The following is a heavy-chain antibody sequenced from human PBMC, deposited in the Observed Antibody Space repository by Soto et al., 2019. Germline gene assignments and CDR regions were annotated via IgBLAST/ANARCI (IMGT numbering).Heavy chain of an antibody. Sequence: ASVLLSCQASGYTFPSYYMHWGRHAPGQGLERMVIIKPSGGSTSYAQKFQGRVTMTRDTSTSTVYMELSSLRSEDTVVYYCARKGRIAARRDCMVVWGQGNTVTV. CDR2: IKPSGGST. CDR3: ARKGRIAARRDCMVV. CDR1: GYTFPSYY. D-gene: IGHD6-6*01. J-gene: IGHJ6*02. V-gene: IGHV1-46*01.